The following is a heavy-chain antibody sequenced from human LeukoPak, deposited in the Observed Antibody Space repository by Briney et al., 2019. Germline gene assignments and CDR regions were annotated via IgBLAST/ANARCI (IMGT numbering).Heavy chain of an antibody. CDR1: GDTLDSYG. D-gene: IGHD2-21*01. V-gene: IGHV1-18*01. J-gene: IGHJ4*02. CDR3: ARFIRHQLPTSDY. Sequence: ASVKVSCKASGDTLDSYGFSWVRQAPGQGLEWMGWMNPETSGTQPAQKFQGRLTMTMDASAGTAYMELSSLTSDDTAVYYCARFIRHQLPTSDYWGQGTLVSVSS. CDR2: MNPETSGT.